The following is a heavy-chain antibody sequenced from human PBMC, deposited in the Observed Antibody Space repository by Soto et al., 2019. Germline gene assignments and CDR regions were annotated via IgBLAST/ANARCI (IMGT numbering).Heavy chain of an antibody. CDR3: ARVWGGAFDI. V-gene: IGHV4-59*01. J-gene: IGHJ3*02. CDR1: GGSISSYY. CDR2: IYYSGST. D-gene: IGHD3-10*01. Sequence: SETLSLTCTVSGGSISSYYWSWIRQPPGKGLEWIGYIYYSGSTNYNPSLKSRATVSVDTSKNQFSLKLSSVTAADTAVYYCARVWGGAFDIWGQGTMVTVS.